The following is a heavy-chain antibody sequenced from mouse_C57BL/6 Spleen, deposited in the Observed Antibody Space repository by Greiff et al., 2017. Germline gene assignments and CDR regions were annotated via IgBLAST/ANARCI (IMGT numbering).Heavy chain of an antibody. CDR3: ARGVSDY. J-gene: IGHJ2*01. Sequence: EVHLVESGGDLVKPGGSLKLSCAASGFTFSSYGMSWVRQTPDKRLEWVATLSSGGSYTYYPDSVKGRFTISRDNAKNTLYLQMSSLKSEDTAMYYCARGVSDYWGQGTTLTVSS. CDR1: GFTFSSYG. V-gene: IGHV5-6*01. CDR2: LSSGGSYT.